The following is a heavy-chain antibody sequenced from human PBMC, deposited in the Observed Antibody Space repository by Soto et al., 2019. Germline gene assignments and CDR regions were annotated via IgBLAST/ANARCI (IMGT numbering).Heavy chain of an antibody. CDR2: VSFDGSNK. Sequence: QVQLVESGGGVVQPGRSLRLSCAASGFTFSTHAMHWVRQAPGKGLECVAIVSFDGSNKYYADSVKGRFTISRDNSKXXXXXXXXXXXXXXXXXXXXXXXXXGITTTGGGRIDHWGQGTLVTVSS. CDR3: XXXXXGITTTGGGRIDH. D-gene: IGHD1-20*01. CDR1: GFTFSTHA. J-gene: IGHJ4*02. V-gene: IGHV3-30-3*01.